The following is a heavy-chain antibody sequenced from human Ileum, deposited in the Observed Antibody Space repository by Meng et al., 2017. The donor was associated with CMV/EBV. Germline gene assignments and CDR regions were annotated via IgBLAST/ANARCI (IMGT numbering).Heavy chain of an antibody. CDR2: ILGSDGST. D-gene: IGHD3-10*01. CDR1: GFTFSSYT. CDR3: AKVFYYGSGGYFDY. J-gene: IGHJ4*02. Sequence: AGFTFSSYTMRWVRQAPGEGRGWVSVILGSDGSTYYADSVKGRFTISRDNSKNTQFLQMNSLRAEDTAVYYCAKVFYYGSGGYFDYWGQGTLVTVSS. V-gene: IGHV3-23*01.